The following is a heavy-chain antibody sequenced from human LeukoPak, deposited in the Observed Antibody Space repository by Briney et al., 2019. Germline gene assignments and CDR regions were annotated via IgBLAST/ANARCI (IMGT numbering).Heavy chain of an antibody. CDR2: ICGSGGST. CDR1: GFTFSSYA. V-gene: IGHV3-23*01. Sequence: PGGSLRLSCAASGFTFSSYAMSWVRQSPGKGLEWVSAICGSGGSTYYADSVKGRFTISRDNSKSTLYLQMNSLRAEDTAVYYCAKKQWPTAGFDYWGQGTLVTVSS. J-gene: IGHJ4*02. D-gene: IGHD6-19*01. CDR3: AKKQWPTAGFDY.